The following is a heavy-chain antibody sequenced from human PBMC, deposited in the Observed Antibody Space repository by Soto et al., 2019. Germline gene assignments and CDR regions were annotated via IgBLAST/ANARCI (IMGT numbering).Heavy chain of an antibody. V-gene: IGHV3-30-3*01. CDR2: ISYDGSNK. CDR1: GFTFSSYA. D-gene: IGHD3-22*01. J-gene: IGHJ3*02. CDR3: ARETYYYDSSGFAILTLDDAFYI. Sequence: QVQLVESGGGVVQPGRSLRLSCAASGFTFSSYAMHWVRQAPGKGLEWVAVISYDGSNKYYADSVKCRFSISRDKSKNTLYLQMNSLRAQDKAVYYCARETYYYDSSGFAILTLDDAFYIWGQGTMVTVSS.